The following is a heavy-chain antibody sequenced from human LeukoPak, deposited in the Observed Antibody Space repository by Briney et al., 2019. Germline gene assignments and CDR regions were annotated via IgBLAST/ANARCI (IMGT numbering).Heavy chain of an antibody. J-gene: IGHJ4*02. D-gene: IGHD3-3*01. Sequence: PGGSLRLSCAASGFTFSSYGMHWVRRAPGKGLEWVAVISYDGSNKYYADSVKGRFTISRDNSKNTLYLQMNSLRAEDTAVYYCAKAKEWLYFDYWGQGTLVTVSS. CDR2: ISYDGSNK. V-gene: IGHV3-30*18. CDR3: AKAKEWLYFDY. CDR1: GFTFSSYG.